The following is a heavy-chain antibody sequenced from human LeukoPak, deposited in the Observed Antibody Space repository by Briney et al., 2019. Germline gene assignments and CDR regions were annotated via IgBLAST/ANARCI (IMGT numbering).Heavy chain of an antibody. CDR2: IRYDGSNK. V-gene: IGHV3-30*02. D-gene: IGHD4-17*01. CDR3: GYGDYRAPNWFGP. J-gene: IGHJ5*02. Sequence: AGGSLRLSCAASGFTFSSYGMHWVRQAPGKGLEWVAFIRYDGSNKYYADSVKGRFTISRDNSKNTLYLQMNSLRAEDTAVYYCGYGDYRAPNWFGPWGQGTLVTVSS. CDR1: GFTFSSYG.